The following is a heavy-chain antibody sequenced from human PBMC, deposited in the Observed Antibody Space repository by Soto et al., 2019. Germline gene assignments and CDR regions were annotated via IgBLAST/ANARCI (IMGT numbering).Heavy chain of an antibody. V-gene: IGHV3-74*01. D-gene: IGHD1-26*01. J-gene: IGHJ3*02. Sequence: GGSLRLSCAASGFTFSSYWMHWVRQAPGKGLVWGSRINSDGSSTSYADSVKGRFTISRDNAKNTLYLQMNSLRAEDTAVYYCALRGADGAFDIWGQGTMVTVSS. CDR1: GFTFSSYW. CDR2: INSDGSST. CDR3: ALRGADGAFDI.